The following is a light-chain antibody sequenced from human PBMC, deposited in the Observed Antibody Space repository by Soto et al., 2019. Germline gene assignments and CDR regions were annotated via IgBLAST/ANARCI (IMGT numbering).Light chain of an antibody. V-gene: IGLV2-14*01. Sequence: QSALTQPASVSGSPGQSITISCTGTSSDVGGYNYVSWFQQHPGKAPKLIIYEVNNRPSGLSDRFSASKSGNTASLTISGLQAEDEADYYCTSFTSSLTVVFGGGTKLTVL. J-gene: IGLJ2*01. CDR3: TSFTSSLTVV. CDR1: SSDVGGYNY. CDR2: EVN.